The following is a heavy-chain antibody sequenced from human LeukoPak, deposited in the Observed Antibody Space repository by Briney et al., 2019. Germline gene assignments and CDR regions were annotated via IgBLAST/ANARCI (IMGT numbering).Heavy chain of an antibody. V-gene: IGHV4-59*11. CDR2: IYHSGST. CDR3: ARETKDYGSGSYYKRTFDY. Sequence: SATLSLTCTVSGVSIISHYWSWSRQPPGKGLEWIGYIYHSGSTNYNPSLKSRVTISVDTSKNQFSLKLSSVTAADTAVYYCARETKDYGSGSYYKRTFDYWGQGTLVTVSS. D-gene: IGHD3-10*01. J-gene: IGHJ4*02. CDR1: GVSIISHY.